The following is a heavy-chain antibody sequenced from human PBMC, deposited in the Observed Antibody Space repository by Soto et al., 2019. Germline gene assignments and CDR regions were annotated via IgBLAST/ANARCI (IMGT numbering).Heavy chain of an antibody. CDR3: ARAEYYDGSGFYYDY. D-gene: IGHD3-22*01. V-gene: IGHV1-46*01. CDR1: GYIFANHY. Sequence: QVQLVQSGAEVKKPGASMKVSCKASGYIFANHYINWVRQAPGQGLEWMGIINPSGGRTNYLQRFQGRVTMTRDTSTSTVYMELSSLRSEDTAVYFCARAEYYDGSGFYYDYWGQGTLVTVSS. CDR2: INPSGGRT. J-gene: IGHJ4*02.